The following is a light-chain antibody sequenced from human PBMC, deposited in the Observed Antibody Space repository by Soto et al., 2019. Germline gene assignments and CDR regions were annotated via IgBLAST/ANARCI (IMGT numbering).Light chain of an antibody. Sequence: QSALTQPPSASGSPGQSVTISCTGTSSDVGGYNYVSWYQQHPGKAPKLMIYEVSKRPSGVPDRFSGSKSGNTASLTVSGLQAEDEADYYCSSYTRSSTRVFGGGTQLTVL. V-gene: IGLV2-8*01. CDR3: SSYTRSSTRV. J-gene: IGLJ2*01. CDR2: EVS. CDR1: SSDVGGYNY.